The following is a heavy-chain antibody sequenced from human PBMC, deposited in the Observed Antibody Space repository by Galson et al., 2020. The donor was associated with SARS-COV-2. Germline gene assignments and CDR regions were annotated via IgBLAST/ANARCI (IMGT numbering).Heavy chain of an antibody. Sequence: GGSLRLSCAASGFTFNTIAMSWFRQAPGRGLEWVSAISAGGETTHYADSVKGRFTIFRDNSKSTLYLQMSSLSVEDTAVFYCARVVRGPNIGEDAFAVWGQGTTVTVSS. V-gene: IGHV3-23*01. D-gene: IGHD3-10*01. CDR1: GFTFNTIA. CDR3: ARVVRGPNIGEDAFAV. J-gene: IGHJ3*01. CDR2: ISAGGETT.